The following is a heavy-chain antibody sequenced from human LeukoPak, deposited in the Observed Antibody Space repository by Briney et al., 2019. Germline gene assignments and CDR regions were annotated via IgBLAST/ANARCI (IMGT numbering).Heavy chain of an antibody. J-gene: IGHJ3*02. V-gene: IGHV4-4*07. CDR2: IYTSGST. CDR3: ARVADHSSGWYGYAFDI. CDR1: GGSISSYY. D-gene: IGHD6-19*01. Sequence: PSETLSLTCTVSGGSISSYYCSWIRQPAGKGLEWIGRIYTSGSTNYNPSLKSRVTMSVDTSKNQFSLKLSSVTAADTAVYYCARVADHSSGWYGYAFDIWGQGTMVTVSS.